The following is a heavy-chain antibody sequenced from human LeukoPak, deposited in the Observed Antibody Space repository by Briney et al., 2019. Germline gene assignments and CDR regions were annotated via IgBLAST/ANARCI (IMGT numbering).Heavy chain of an antibody. V-gene: IGHV5-51*01. J-gene: IGHJ4*02. CDR1: GYSFTSYW. D-gene: IGHD2-21*01. CDR2: IYPGDSDT. CDR3: ARTSSEYCGGDCYFDY. Sequence: GESLKISFKGSGYSFTSYWIGWVRQMPGKGLEWMGIIYPGDSDTRYSPSFQGQVTISADKSISTAYLQWSSLKASDTAMYYCARTSSEYCGGDCYFDYWGQGTLVTVSS.